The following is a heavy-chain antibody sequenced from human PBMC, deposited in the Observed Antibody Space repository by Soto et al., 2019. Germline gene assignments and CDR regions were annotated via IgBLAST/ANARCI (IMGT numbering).Heavy chain of an antibody. CDR3: AHSLYNGRFDP. Sequence: QITLKESDPTLVKPTQTLTLTCTFSGFSLSSIGEGVGWIRQPPGKGLEWLAFIHWNDDERYSPSLKSRLTLNKDTSKRQVVLTMTNMDPVDTATYCCAHSLYNGRFDPWGQGTLVTVSS. CDR1: GFSLSSIGEG. V-gene: IGHV2-5*01. D-gene: IGHD1-1*01. J-gene: IGHJ5*02. CDR2: IHWNDDE.